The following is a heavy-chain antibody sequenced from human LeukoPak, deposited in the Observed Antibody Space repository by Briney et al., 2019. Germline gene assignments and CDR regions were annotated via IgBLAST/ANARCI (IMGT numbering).Heavy chain of an antibody. D-gene: IGHD4-17*01. Sequence: ETLSLTCAVYGGSFSGYYWSWIRQPPGKGLEWIGEINHSGSTNYNPSLKSRVTISVDTSKNQFSLKLSSVTAADTAVYYCARLGDYVDYWGQGTLVTVSS. J-gene: IGHJ4*02. CDR1: GGSFSGYY. CDR3: ARLGDYVDY. CDR2: INHSGST. V-gene: IGHV4-34*01.